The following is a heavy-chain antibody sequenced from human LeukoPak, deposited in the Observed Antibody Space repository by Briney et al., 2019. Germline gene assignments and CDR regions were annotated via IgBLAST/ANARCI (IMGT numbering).Heavy chain of an antibody. CDR2: INPNSGGT. Sequence: GASVKVSCKASGYTFTGYYMHWVRQAPGQGLEWMGWINPNSGGTNYAQKFQGRVTMTRDTSISTAYMELSRLRSDDTAVYYCARGSGSRESIFDYWGQGTLVTVSS. J-gene: IGHJ4*02. CDR1: GYTFTGYY. CDR3: ARGSGSRESIFDY. V-gene: IGHV1-2*02. D-gene: IGHD1-26*01.